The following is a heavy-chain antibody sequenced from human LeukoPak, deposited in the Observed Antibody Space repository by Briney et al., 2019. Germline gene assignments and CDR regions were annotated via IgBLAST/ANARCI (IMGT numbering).Heavy chain of an antibody. CDR3: ARDPIMTTVVTPGYFDL. CDR1: GYTFTSYG. V-gene: IGHV1-18*01. Sequence: ASVKVSCKASGYTFTSYGISWVRQAPGQGLEWMGWISAYNGNTNYAQKLQGRVTMTTDTSTSTAYMELSSLRSEDTAVYYCARDPIMTTVVTPGYFDLWGRGTLVTVSS. CDR2: ISAYNGNT. D-gene: IGHD4-23*01. J-gene: IGHJ2*01.